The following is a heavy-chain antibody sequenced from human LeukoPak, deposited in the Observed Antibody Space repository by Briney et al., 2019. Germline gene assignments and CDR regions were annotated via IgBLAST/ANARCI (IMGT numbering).Heavy chain of an antibody. CDR3: ARDRIYGGKNWFDP. CDR1: GFTFDDYG. V-gene: IGHV3-23*01. CDR2: ISGSGGST. J-gene: IGHJ5*02. Sequence: GGSLRLSCAASGFTFDDYGMSWVRQAPGKGLEWVSAISGSGGSTYYADSVKGRFTISRDNSENTLYLQMNSLRAEDTAVYYCARDRIYGGKNWFDPWGQGTLVTVSS. D-gene: IGHD4-23*01.